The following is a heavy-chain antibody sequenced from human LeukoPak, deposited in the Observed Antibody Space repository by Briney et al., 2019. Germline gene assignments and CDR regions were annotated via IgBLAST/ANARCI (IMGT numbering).Heavy chain of an antibody. CDR3: ARDNLAAAGDDNFDI. CDR2: ISSSGSTL. CDR1: GFTFSDYY. D-gene: IGHD6-13*01. V-gene: IGHV3-11*04. J-gene: IGHJ3*02. Sequence: GGSLRLSCAASGFTFSDYYMTWIRQAPGKGLEWVSYISSSGSTLYYAGSVKGRFTISRDNAKNSLYLQMNSLRAEDTAIYYCARDNLAAAGDDNFDIWGQGTMVTVSS.